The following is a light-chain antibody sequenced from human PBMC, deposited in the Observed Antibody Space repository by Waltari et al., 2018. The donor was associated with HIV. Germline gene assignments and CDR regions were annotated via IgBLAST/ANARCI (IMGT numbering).Light chain of an antibody. J-gene: IGLJ3*02. V-gene: IGLV3-25*03. CDR3: QSSDISGNYWV. CDR1: ALPKQY. CDR2: KDS. Sequence: SYGLTQPPSVSVSPGQTATITCSGDALPKQYAYWYQQKPGQAPVMGIYKDSERPSGFPERFSGSSSATTVTLTISGVQAADEADYYCQSSDISGNYWVFGGGTKLTVL.